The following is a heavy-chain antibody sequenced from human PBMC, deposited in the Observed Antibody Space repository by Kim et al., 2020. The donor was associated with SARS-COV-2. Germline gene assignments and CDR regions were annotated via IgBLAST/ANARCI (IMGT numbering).Heavy chain of an antibody. D-gene: IGHD2-2*01. Sequence: GGSLRLSCTASGFTFSSYGMHWVRQAPGKGLEWVAVVSYDGSNKYYPDSVKGRFTISRDNSKNTVYLQMNSLRAEDTAVYYCAKTIPNSRQIDYWGQGTLVTVSS. J-gene: IGHJ4*02. CDR1: GFTFSSYG. V-gene: IGHV3-30*18. CDR3: AKTIPNSRQIDY. CDR2: VSYDGSNK.